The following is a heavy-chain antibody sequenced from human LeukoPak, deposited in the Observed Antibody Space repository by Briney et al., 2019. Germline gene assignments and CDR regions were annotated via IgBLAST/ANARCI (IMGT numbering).Heavy chain of an antibody. Sequence: GGSLRLSCAASGFTFSSYAMSWVRQAPGKGLEWVSAISGSGGSTYYADSVKGRFTISRDNSKNTLYLQINSLRAEDTAVYYCAKVRPGYYYYYGMDVWGQGTTVTVSS. CDR1: GFTFSSYA. V-gene: IGHV3-23*01. CDR2: ISGSGGST. CDR3: AKVRPGYYYYYGMDV. D-gene: IGHD7-27*01. J-gene: IGHJ6*02.